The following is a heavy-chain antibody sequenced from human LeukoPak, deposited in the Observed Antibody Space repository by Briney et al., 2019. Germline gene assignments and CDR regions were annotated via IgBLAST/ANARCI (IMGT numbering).Heavy chain of an antibody. CDR3: AKILSIPPSLYAETKHFDQRSGWIGMDV. CDR2: ISGSGGST. J-gene: IGHJ6*02. D-gene: IGHD6-19*01. CDR1: GFTFSNAW. V-gene: IGHV3-23*01. Sequence: HAGGSLRLSCAASGFTFSNAWMSWVRQAPGKGLEWVSAISGSGGSTYYADSVKGRFTISRDNSKNTLYLQMNSLRAEDTAVYYCAKILSIPPSLYAETKHFDQRSGWIGMDVWGQGTTVTVSS.